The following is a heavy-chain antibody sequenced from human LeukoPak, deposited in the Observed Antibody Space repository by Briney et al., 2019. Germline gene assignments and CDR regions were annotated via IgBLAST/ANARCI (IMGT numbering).Heavy chain of an antibody. CDR3: ARAGCSGDSCYRSRGAFDI. J-gene: IGHJ3*02. V-gene: IGHV3-48*01. CDR1: GFTFSSYS. D-gene: IGHD2-15*01. Sequence: GGSLRLSCAASGFTFSSYSMNWVRQAPGKGLEWVSYISSSSSTIYYADSVKGRFTISRDNAKNSLYLQMNSLRAEDTAVYYCARAGCSGDSCYRSRGAFDIWGQGTRVTVS. CDR2: ISSSSSTI.